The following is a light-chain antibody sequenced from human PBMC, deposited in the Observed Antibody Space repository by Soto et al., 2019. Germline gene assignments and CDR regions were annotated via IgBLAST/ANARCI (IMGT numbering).Light chain of an antibody. J-gene: IGLJ3*02. Sequence: SYELTQPPSVSVAPGKTASITCEGNNIGRKSVHWYQQRPGQAPMVVIYYDGDRPSGIPERFSGSNSGTAATLTISRVEAGDEADYYCQVWDSSVDHIMFGGGTQLTVL. CDR2: YDG. CDR1: NIGRKS. V-gene: IGLV3-21*04. CDR3: QVWDSSVDHIM.